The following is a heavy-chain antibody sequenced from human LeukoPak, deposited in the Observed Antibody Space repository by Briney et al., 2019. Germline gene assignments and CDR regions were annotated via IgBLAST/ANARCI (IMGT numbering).Heavy chain of an antibody. CDR1: GGSISNTNW. CDR3: AREGGPYRPLDY. J-gene: IGHJ4*02. Sequence: SGTLSLTCGVSGGSISNTNWWTWVRPPPGKGLEWIGEVNLQGSTNYNPSLKRRVAISVDKSENHISLKLTSVTAADTAVYYCAREGGPYRPLDYSGQGTLVTVAS. CDR2: VNLQGST. V-gene: IGHV4-4*02.